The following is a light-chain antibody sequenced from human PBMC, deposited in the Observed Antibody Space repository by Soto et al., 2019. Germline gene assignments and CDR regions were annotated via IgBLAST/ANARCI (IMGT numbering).Light chain of an antibody. J-gene: IGKJ1*01. CDR3: QQYNNRPQT. CDR1: HSVTLN. CDR2: GAS. Sequence: ETVMTQSPATLSVSPGERATLSCRASHSVTLNLAWYQQTPGQAPRLLIYGASTRATGVPARFSGSGSRTEFPLTISSLQSEDFAVYNCQQYNNRPQTFGQGTKVEIK. V-gene: IGKV3-15*01.